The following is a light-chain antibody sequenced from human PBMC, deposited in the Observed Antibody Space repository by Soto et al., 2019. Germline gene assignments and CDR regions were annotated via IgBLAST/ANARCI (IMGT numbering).Light chain of an antibody. CDR2: KAS. J-gene: IGKJ1*01. CDR1: QSISSW. V-gene: IGKV1-5*03. Sequence: DIQMTQSPSTLSGSVGDRDTITCRASQSISSWLAWYQQKPGKAPKLLIYKASSLESGVPSRFSGSGSGTEFTLTISSLQPDDFPTYYCQQYNSYWTFGQGTKVEIK. CDR3: QQYNSYWT.